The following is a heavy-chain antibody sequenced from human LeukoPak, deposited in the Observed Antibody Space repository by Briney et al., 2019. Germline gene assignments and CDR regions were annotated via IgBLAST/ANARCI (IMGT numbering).Heavy chain of an antibody. D-gene: IGHD4-17*01. CDR2: IKEDGSEK. V-gene: IGHV3-7*01. CDR1: GFTFTAYA. J-gene: IGHJ5*02. Sequence: GGSLRLSCAASGFTFTAYAMSWFRQTPGKGLEWVANIKEDGSEKYYVDSVKGRFTISRDNAKNSLYPQMNSLRAEDTAVYYCARFNDYGDYGQAGWFDPWGQGTLVTVSS. CDR3: ARFNDYGDYGQAGWFDP.